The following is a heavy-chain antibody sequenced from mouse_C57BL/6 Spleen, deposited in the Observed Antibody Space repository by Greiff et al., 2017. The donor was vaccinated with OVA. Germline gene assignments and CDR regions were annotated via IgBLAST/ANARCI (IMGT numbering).Heavy chain of an antibody. CDR1: GYTFTSYD. Sequence: VQLQQSGPELVKPGASVKLSCKASGYTFTSYDINWVKQRPGQGLEWIGWIYPRDGSTTYNEKFKGKATLTVDTSSSTAYMELHSLTSEDSAVYFCAREGVYYDGSSPAWFAYWGQGTLVTVSA. CDR3: AREGVYYDGSSPAWFAY. V-gene: IGHV1-85*01. J-gene: IGHJ3*01. D-gene: IGHD1-1*01. CDR2: IYPRDGST.